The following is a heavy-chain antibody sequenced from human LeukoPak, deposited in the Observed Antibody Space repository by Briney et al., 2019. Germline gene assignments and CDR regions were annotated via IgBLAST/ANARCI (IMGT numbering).Heavy chain of an antibody. V-gene: IGHV7-4-1*02. CDR2: INTNTGNP. CDR1: GYIFTNYA. Sequence: GASVKVSCKASGYIFTNYAMNWVRQAPGQGLEWMGWINTNTGNPTYAQGFTGRFVFSLDTSVSTAYLQISSLKAEDTAVYYCATAYYYGSGTPGPGHPDAFDIWGQGTMVTVSS. J-gene: IGHJ3*02. D-gene: IGHD3-10*01. CDR3: ATAYYYGSGTPGPGHPDAFDI.